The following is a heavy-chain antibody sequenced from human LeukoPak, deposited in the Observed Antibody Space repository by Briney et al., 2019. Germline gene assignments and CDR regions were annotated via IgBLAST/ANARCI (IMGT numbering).Heavy chain of an antibody. Sequence: GGSLRLSCAASGFTFSSYWMHWVRQAPGKGLVWVSRINIDGGNTNYADSVKGRFTISRDNAKNTLYLQMNSLRAEDTAVYYCARDGVYSRGMKWGQGTLVTVSS. CDR2: INIDGGNT. D-gene: IGHD3-10*01. CDR3: ARDGVYSRGMK. V-gene: IGHV3-74*01. J-gene: IGHJ4*02. CDR1: GFTFSSYW.